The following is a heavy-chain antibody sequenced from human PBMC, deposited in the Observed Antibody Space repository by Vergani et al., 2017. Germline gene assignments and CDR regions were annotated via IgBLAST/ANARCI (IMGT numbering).Heavy chain of an antibody. CDR2: ISSSGSTI. D-gene: IGHD2-2*01. CDR1: GFTFSDYY. J-gene: IGHJ4*02. CDR3: ATYGYCSSTSCSDFDY. Sequence: QVQLVESGGGLVKPGGSLRLSCAASGFTFSDYYMSWIRQAPGKGLEWVSYISSSGSTIYYADSVKGRFTISRDNAKNSLYLQINSLRAEDTAVYYCATYGYCSSTSCSDFDYWGQGTLVTVSS. V-gene: IGHV3-11*01.